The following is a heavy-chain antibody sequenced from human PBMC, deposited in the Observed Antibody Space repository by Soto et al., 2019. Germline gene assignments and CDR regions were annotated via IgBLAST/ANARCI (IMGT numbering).Heavy chain of an antibody. CDR3: APRGPWGSYRQGRFDP. V-gene: IGHV2-5*02. J-gene: IGHJ5*02. Sequence: SVPTPVKRTQTVTLACTVSGFSLATVGEGVAWIRRPAQKALEWLALIYWDDKKFYRPSLESRLTISRDTSKDQVVLTMTNVDPDDTATYFCAPRGPWGSYRQGRFDPCGQGTLVTVSS. D-gene: IGHD3-16*02. CDR2: IYWDDKK. CDR1: GFSLATVGEG.